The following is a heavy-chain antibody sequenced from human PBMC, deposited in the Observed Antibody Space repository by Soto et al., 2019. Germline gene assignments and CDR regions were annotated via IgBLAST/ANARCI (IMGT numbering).Heavy chain of an antibody. J-gene: IGHJ3*01. CDR2: ITWNSVSV. CDR1: GFTFDDYG. V-gene: IGHV3-9*01. D-gene: IGHD1-26*01. Sequence: EVQLVESGGGLVQPGRSLRLSCVASGFTFDDYGLHWVRQTPEKGLEWVSSITWNSVSVLYADSVKGRFTISRDNDKNSLYLHLNGLRVEDTALYYCAKDNRRYTNDAFNFWGKGTMVTVSS. CDR3: AKDNRRYTNDAFNF.